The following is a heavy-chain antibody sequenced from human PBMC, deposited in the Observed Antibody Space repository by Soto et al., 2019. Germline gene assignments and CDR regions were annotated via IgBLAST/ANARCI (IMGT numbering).Heavy chain of an antibody. CDR1: GGSISSYY. V-gene: IGHV4-59*08. J-gene: IGHJ4*02. CDR3: ARSRAYYYDSSGLLFDY. D-gene: IGHD3-22*01. Sequence: SETLSLTCTVSGGSISSYYWSWIRQPPGKGLEWIGYIYYSGSTNYNPSLKSRVTISVDTSKNQLSLKLSSVTAADTAVYYCARSRAYYYDSSGLLFDYWGQGTLVTVSS. CDR2: IYYSGST.